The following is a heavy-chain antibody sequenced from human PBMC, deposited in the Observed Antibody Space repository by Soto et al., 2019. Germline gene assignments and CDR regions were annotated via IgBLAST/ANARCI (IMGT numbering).Heavy chain of an antibody. D-gene: IGHD3-16*01. CDR2: ISPYTGNT. J-gene: IGHJ6*02. CDR1: GYIFVNYG. CDR3: VMVDNYVTPTPQDV. V-gene: IGHV1-18*01. Sequence: QVQLVQSGDEVKKPGASVKVSCKASGYIFVNYGIAWVRQAPGQGPEWMGWISPYTGNTHSASQVQGRLTMTTDTSTSTAYMDLGSLTSDDTAVYYCVMVDNYVTPTPQDVWGQGTTVTVSS.